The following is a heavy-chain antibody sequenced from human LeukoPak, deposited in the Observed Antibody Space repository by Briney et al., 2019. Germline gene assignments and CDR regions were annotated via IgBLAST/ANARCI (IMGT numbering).Heavy chain of an antibody. J-gene: IGHJ6*02. V-gene: IGHV5-51*04. CDR2: IYPGDSDT. Sequence: GESLKISCKGSGYSFTSYWIGWVRQMPGKGLEWMGIIYPGDSDTRYSPSFQGQVTISADKPISTAYLQWSSLKASDTAMYYCARKRYCSSTSCYGMDVWGQGTTVTVSS. D-gene: IGHD2-2*01. CDR1: GYSFTSYW. CDR3: ARKRYCSSTSCYGMDV.